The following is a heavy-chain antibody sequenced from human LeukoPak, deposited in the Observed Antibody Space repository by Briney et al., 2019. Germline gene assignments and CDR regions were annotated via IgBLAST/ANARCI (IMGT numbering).Heavy chain of an antibody. CDR1: GFTFDVSA. J-gene: IGHJ4*02. V-gene: IGHV3-23*01. CDR2: SGNAGDT. CDR3: AKKTPGNYPYDY. D-gene: IGHD3-22*01. Sequence: GGSLRLSCAASGFTFDVSAMNWVRQAPGKGLEWVSASGNAGDTYYADSVKGWFTISRDNSKKMLFLQMTSLRAEDTAVYYCAKKTPGNYPYDYWGQGTLVTVS.